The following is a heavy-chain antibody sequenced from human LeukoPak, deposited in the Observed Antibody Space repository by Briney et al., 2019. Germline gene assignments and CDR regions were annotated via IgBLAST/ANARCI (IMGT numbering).Heavy chain of an antibody. Sequence: GGSLRLSCAASGFTFSSYSMNWVRQAPGKGLEWVSYISSSSSTIYYADSVKGRFTISRDNAKNSLYLQMNSLRDEDTAVHYCARGPYRFGEFFDIWGQGTMVTVSS. CDR1: GFTFSSYS. D-gene: IGHD3-10*01. CDR3: ARGPYRFGEFFDI. J-gene: IGHJ3*02. V-gene: IGHV3-48*02. CDR2: ISSSSSTI.